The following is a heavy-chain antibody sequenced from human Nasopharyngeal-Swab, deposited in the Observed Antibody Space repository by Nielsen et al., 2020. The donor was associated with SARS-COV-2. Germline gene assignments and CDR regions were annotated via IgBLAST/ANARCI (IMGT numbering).Heavy chain of an antibody. CDR3: ARWGELPNDAFDI. CDR2: IIPIFGTA. V-gene: IGHV1-69*13. CDR1: GGTFSSYA. D-gene: IGHD1-26*01. Sequence: SVKVSCKASGGTFSSYAISWVRQAPGQGLEWMGGIIPIFGTANYAQKFQGRVTITADESTSTAYMELSSLRSEDTAVYYCARWGELPNDAFDIWGQGTMVTVSS. J-gene: IGHJ3*02.